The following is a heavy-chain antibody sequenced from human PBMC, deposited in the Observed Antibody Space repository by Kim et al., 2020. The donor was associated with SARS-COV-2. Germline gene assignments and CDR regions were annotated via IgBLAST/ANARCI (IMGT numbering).Heavy chain of an antibody. V-gene: IGHV3-30*01. CDR3: ARDRYCSGGICPSFDY. D-gene: IGHD2-15*01. Sequence: VKGRLTISRDNSKNPLYLQMNSLRAEDTAVYYCARDRYCSGGICPSFDYWGQGTLVTVSS. J-gene: IGHJ4*02.